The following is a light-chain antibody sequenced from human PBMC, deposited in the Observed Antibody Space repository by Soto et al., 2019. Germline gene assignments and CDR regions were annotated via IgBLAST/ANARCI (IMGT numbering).Light chain of an antibody. J-gene: IGLJ1*01. Sequence: QSALTQPVSVSGSPGQSITISCTGTSSDIGAYNYVSWYQHHPGKAPKLIIYDVSTRPSGVSDRFSASKSGNTASLTISELQADDEADYYCSSYTSRNTEVFGTGTKLTVL. CDR2: DVS. V-gene: IGLV2-14*03. CDR3: SSYTSRNTEV. CDR1: SSDIGAYNY.